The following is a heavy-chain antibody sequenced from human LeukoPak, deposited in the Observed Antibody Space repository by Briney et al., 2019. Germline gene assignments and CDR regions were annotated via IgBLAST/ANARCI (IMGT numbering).Heavy chain of an antibody. Sequence: SETLSLTCTVSGGSISSSYSYWGWIRQPPGKGLEWIGNIYYSGSTYYSPSLTSRVTVSVDTSKNQFSLKLSSVTAADTAVYYCARRGRITIFGVVEVNWFDSWGQGTLVTVSS. V-gene: IGHV4-39*07. J-gene: IGHJ5*01. D-gene: IGHD3-3*01. CDR3: ARRGRITIFGVVEVNWFDS. CDR2: IYYSGST. CDR1: GGSISSSYSY.